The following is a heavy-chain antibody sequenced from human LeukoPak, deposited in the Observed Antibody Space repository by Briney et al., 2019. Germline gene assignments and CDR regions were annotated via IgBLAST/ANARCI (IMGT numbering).Heavy chain of an antibody. D-gene: IGHD4-11*01. CDR1: GGSFSGYY. CDR2: INHSGST. V-gene: IGHV4-34*01. CDR3: ARMDSNHGSSAFDI. Sequence: SETLSLTCAVYGGSFSGYYWSWIRQPPGKGLEWIGEINHSGSTNYNPSLKSRVTISVDTSKNQFSLKLSSVTAADTAVYYCARMDSNHGSSAFDIWGQGTMVTASS. J-gene: IGHJ3*02.